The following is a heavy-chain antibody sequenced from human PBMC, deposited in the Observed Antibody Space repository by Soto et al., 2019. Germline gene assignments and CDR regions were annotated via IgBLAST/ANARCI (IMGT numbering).Heavy chain of an antibody. J-gene: IGHJ4*02. V-gene: IGHV3-21*06. CDR2: ISSTTNYI. Sequence: LRLSCVASGFTFTRYSMNWVRQAPGKGLEWVSSISSTTNYIYYGDSMKGRFTISRDNAKNSLYLEMNSLRAEDTAVYYCARESEDLTSNFDYWGQGTLVTVSS. CDR3: ARESEDLTSNFDY. CDR1: GFTFTRYS.